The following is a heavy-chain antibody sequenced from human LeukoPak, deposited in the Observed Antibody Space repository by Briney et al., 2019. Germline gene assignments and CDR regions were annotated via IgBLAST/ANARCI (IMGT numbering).Heavy chain of an antibody. D-gene: IGHD2-2*01. CDR3: ARALPAASHTSFDY. V-gene: IGHV3-66*01. J-gene: IGHJ4*02. Sequence: PGGSLRLSCAASGFTVSSNYTSWVRQAPGKGLEWVSIIYSGGTTYYADSVKGRFTISRDISKNTVYLQMNSLRAEDTAVFYCARALPAASHTSFDYWGQGTLVTVSS. CDR1: GFTVSSNY. CDR2: IYSGGTT.